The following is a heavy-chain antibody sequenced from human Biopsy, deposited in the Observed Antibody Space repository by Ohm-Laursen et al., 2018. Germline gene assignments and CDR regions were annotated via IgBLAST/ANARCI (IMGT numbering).Heavy chain of an antibody. V-gene: IGHV4-59*08. CDR1: DDSIRNFY. Sequence: SQTLSLTCTVSDDSIRNFYWTWIRQPPGQGLEWIGHASYSGYTNYNPSLKSRVTISVDTSKNHFSLNLRSVTAADTAIYYCAHGSGSYYKWDFWGRGILVTISS. CDR3: AHGSGSYYKWDF. J-gene: IGHJ4*02. D-gene: IGHD3-10*01. CDR2: ASYSGYT.